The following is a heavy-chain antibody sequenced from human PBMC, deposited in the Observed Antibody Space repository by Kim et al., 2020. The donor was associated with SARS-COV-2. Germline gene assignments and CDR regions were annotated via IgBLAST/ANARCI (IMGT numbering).Heavy chain of an antibody. D-gene: IGHD3-10*01. CDR3: ARETLWFGELSFYVYGMDV. CDR2: TYYRSKWYN. V-gene: IGHV6-1*01. Sequence: SQTLSLTCAISGDSVSSNSAAWNWIRQSPSRGLEWLGRTYYRSKWYNDYAVSVKSRITINPDTSKNQFSLQLNSVTPEDTAVYYCARETLWFGELSFYVYGMDVWGQGTTVTVSS. CDR1: GDSVSSNSAA. J-gene: IGHJ6*02.